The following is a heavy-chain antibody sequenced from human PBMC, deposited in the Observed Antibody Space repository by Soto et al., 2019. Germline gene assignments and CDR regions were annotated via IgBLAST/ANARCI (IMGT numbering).Heavy chain of an antibody. D-gene: IGHD3-22*01. J-gene: IGHJ4*02. CDR1: GFTFSSYG. CDR3: AREIYDDYDSSGFDH. CDR2: IWYDGSNK. V-gene: IGHV3-33*01. Sequence: PGGSLRLSCAASGFTFSSYGMHWVRQAPGKGLEWVAVIWYDGSNKYYADSVKGRFTISRDNSKNTVDLQMNSLRAEDTAVYYCAREIYDDYDSSGFDHWGQGTLVTVSS.